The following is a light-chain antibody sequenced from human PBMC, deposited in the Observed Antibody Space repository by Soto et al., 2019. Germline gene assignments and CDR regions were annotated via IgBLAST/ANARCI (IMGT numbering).Light chain of an antibody. CDR2: EDS. CDR3: CSYAGSSTYV. J-gene: IGLJ1*01. V-gene: IGLV2-23*01. CDR1: SSDVGIYNL. Sequence: QSVLTQPASVSGSPGQSITISCTGTSSDVGIYNLVSWYQQHPGKAPKLMIYEDSKRPSGVSNRFSGSKSGNTASLTISGLQAEDEADYYCCSYAGSSTYVFGTGTKVTV.